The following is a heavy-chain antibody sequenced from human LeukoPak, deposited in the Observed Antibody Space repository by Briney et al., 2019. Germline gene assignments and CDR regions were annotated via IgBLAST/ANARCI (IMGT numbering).Heavy chain of an antibody. CDR3: AKWAAVAGTYFDY. V-gene: IGHV3-23*01. CDR1: GFTFSSYA. J-gene: IGHJ4*02. CDR2: ISGSGGST. Sequence: QSGGSLRLSCAASGFTFSSYAMSWVRPAPGKGLEWVSAISGSGGSTYYADSVKGRFTISRDNSKNTLYLQMNSLRAEDTAVYYCAKWAAVAGTYFDYWGQGTLVTVSS. D-gene: IGHD6-19*01.